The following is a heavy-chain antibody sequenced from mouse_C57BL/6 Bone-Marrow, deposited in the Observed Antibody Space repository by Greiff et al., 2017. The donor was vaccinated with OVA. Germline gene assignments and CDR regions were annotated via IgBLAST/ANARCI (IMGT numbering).Heavy chain of an antibody. CDR1: GYTFTSYW. D-gene: IGHD2-1*01. CDR2: IYPGNSDT. CDR3: TRWDYGNFFDY. J-gene: IGHJ2*01. V-gene: IGHV1-5*01. Sequence: VQLQQSGTVLARPGASGKMSCKTSGYTFTSYWMHWVKQRPGQGLEWIGAIYPGNSDTSYNQKFKGKAKLTAVTSASTAYMELSSLTNEDSAVYYCTRWDYGNFFDYWGQGTTLTVSS.